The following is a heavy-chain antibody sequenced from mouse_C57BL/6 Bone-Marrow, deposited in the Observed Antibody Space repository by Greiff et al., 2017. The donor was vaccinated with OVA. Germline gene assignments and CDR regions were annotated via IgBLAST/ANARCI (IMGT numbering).Heavy chain of an antibody. V-gene: IGHV7-3*01. CDR2: IRNKANGYTA. CDR3: ARSPSMDY. Sequence: EVQGVASGGGLVQPGGSLSLSCAASGFTFTDYYMSWVRQPPGKALEWLGFIRNKANGYTAEYSGSVKGRFTISRDNSQSNLYLQMNALRAEDSATYYCARSPSMDYWGQGTSVTVSS. CDR1: GFTFTDYY. J-gene: IGHJ4*01.